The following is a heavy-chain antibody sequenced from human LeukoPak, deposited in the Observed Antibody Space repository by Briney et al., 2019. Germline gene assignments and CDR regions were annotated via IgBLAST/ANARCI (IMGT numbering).Heavy chain of an antibody. CDR3: ARIRSSRWYRGSDDFDI. CDR2: ISSRSSYI. CDR1: GFTFSSYS. D-gene: IGHD6-13*01. J-gene: IGHJ3*02. Sequence: KSGGSLRLSCAASGFTFSSYSMTWVRQAPGKGLEWVSSISSRSSYIYYADSVKGRFTISRDNAKNSLYLQMNSLRTEDTAVYYCARIRSSRWYRGSDDFDIWGQGTMVTVSS. V-gene: IGHV3-21*01.